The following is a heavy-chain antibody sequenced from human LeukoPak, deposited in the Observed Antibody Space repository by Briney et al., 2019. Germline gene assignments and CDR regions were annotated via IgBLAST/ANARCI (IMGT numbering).Heavy chain of an antibody. CDR1: GGSISSYY. D-gene: IGHD4-17*01. V-gene: IGHV4-59*08. Sequence: SETLSLTCTVSGGSISSYYWSWIRQPPGKGLEWIGYIYYSGSTNYNPSLKSRVTISVDTSKNQFSLKLSSVTAADTAVYYCANSRYGDYPNFDYWGQGTLVTVSS. CDR3: ANSRYGDYPNFDY. CDR2: IYYSGST. J-gene: IGHJ4*02.